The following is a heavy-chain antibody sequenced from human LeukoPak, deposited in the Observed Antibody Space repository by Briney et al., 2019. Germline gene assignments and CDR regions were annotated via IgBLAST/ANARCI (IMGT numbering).Heavy chain of an antibody. J-gene: IGHJ4*02. Sequence: SETLSLTCAVYGGSFSGYYWSWIRQPPGKGLEWIGEINHSGSTNYNPSLKSRVTISVDTSKNQFSLRLSSVTAADTAIYYCAREAPDYDILTAYSKVYYFDYWGQGTLVTVSS. CDR3: AREAPDYDILTAYSKVYYFDY. V-gene: IGHV4-34*01. CDR2: INHSGST. D-gene: IGHD3-9*01. CDR1: GGSFSGYY.